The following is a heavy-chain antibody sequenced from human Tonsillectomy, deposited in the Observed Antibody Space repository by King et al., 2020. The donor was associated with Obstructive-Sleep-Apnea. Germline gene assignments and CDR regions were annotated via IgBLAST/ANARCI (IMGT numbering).Heavy chain of an antibody. CDR2: ISHDGSNK. CDR1: GFTFSSYG. V-gene: IGHV3-30*18. CDR3: AKQLEYYYGMDV. D-gene: IGHD3-3*01. Sequence: QLVQSGGGVVQPGRSLRLSCAASGFTFSSYGLDWVRQAPGKGLEWVAIISHDGSNKYYADSVKGRFTISRDNSENTLYLQMNSLRAEDTAVYYCAKQLEYYYGMDVWGQGTTVTVSS. J-gene: IGHJ6*02.